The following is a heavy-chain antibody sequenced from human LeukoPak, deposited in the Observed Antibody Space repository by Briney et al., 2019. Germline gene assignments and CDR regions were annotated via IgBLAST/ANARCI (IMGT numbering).Heavy chain of an antibody. CDR2: IIPIFGTA. D-gene: IGHD3-22*01. CDR3: ARDINGYYYDSHGYYPTDL. CDR1: GGTFSSYA. V-gene: IGHV1-69*05. Sequence: ASVKVSCKASGGTFSSYAISWVRQAPGQGLEWMGGIIPIFGTANYAQKFQGRVTINTDESTSTAYMELSSLRSDDTAVYYCARDINGYYYDSHGYYPTDLWGQGTLVTVSS. J-gene: IGHJ5*02.